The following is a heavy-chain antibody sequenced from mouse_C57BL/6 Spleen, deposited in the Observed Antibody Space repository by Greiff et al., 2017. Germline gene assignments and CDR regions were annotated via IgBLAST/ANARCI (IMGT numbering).Heavy chain of an antibody. CDR3: ARSFYYDYDGFAY. CDR2: INPNNGGT. J-gene: IGHJ3*01. V-gene: IGHV1-26*01. CDR1: GYTFTDYY. D-gene: IGHD2-4*01. Sequence: VQLQQSGPELVKPGASVKISCKASGYTFTDYYMNWVKQSHGKSLEWIGDINPNNGGTSYNQKFKGKATLTVDKSSSTAYMELRSLTSEDSAVYYCARSFYYDYDGFAYWGQGTLVTVSA.